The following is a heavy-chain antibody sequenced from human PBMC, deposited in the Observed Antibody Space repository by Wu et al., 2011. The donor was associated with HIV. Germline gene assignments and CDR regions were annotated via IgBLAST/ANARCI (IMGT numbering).Heavy chain of an antibody. CDR2: INPNSGGT. Sequence: QVQLVQSGAEVKKPGASVKVSCKASGYTFTGYYMHWVRQAPGQGLEWMGWINPNSGGTNYAQKFQGRVTMTRDTSISTAYMELSRLRSDDTAVYYCARDLTGVVGAQNYYYGMDVWGQGDHGHRLL. CDR1: GYTFTGYY. J-gene: IGHJ6*02. CDR3: ARDLTGVVGAQNYYYGMDV. D-gene: IGHD1-26*01. V-gene: IGHV1-2*02.